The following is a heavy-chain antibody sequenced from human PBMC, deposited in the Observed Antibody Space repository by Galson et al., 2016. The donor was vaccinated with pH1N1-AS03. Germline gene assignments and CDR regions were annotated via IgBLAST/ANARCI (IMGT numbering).Heavy chain of an antibody. CDR2: ISADGINT. J-gene: IGHJ3*01. CDR3: AKTTGGVSKSGAFDV. V-gene: IGHV3-23*01. Sequence: LRLSCAASGFTFNTYAMNWVRQAPGKGLEWVSSISADGINTYYADSLKGRFTISRDNSRNTVSLQMNSLRVEDTAAYYCAKTTGGVSKSGAFDVWGQGTMVTVSS. CDR1: GFTFNTYA. D-gene: IGHD1-1*01.